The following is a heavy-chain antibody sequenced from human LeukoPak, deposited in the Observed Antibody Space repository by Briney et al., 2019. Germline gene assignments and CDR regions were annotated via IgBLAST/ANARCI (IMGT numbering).Heavy chain of an antibody. D-gene: IGHD2-15*01. J-gene: IGHJ5*02. Sequence: PSETLSLTCAVHGGSFSGYYWTWIRQAPGKGLEWIGEINHSGSANYNPSLKSRVAISVDTSKNQFSLKLRSVTAADTAMYFCARWWGFDPWGQGTLVTVSS. V-gene: IGHV4-34*01. CDR1: GGSFSGYY. CDR2: INHSGSA. CDR3: ARWWGFDP.